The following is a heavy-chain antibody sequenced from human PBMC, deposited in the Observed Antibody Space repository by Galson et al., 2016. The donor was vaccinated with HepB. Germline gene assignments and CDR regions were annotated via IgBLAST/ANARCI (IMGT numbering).Heavy chain of an antibody. CDR2: INPNSGGT. Sequence: SVKVSCKASGYTFTGYYMHWVRQAPGQGLEWMGWINPNSGGTNYAQKFQGRVTMTRDTSISTAYMELSRLRSDDMAVYYCARIGGGITMVRGVILPFDYWGQGTLVTVSS. CDR3: ARIGGGITMVRGVILPFDY. V-gene: IGHV1-2*02. D-gene: IGHD3-10*01. J-gene: IGHJ4*02. CDR1: GYTFTGYY.